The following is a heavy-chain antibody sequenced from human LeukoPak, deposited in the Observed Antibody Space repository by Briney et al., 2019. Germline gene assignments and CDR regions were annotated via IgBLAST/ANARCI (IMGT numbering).Heavy chain of an antibody. CDR3: GRILHISGWSIDY. J-gene: IGHJ4*02. CDR1: GFTFRSYW. V-gene: IGHV3-7*01. Sequence: PGGSLRLSCAASGFTFRSYWMSWVRQAPGKGLEWVANVNQDERDKYYVDSVKGRFTISRDNAKNSVYLQMNSLRAEDTAVYYCGRILHISGWSIDYWGQGALVTVSS. CDR2: VNQDERDK. D-gene: IGHD6-19*01.